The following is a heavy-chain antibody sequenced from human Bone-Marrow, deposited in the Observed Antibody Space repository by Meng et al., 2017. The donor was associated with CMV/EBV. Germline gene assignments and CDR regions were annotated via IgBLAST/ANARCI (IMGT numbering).Heavy chain of an antibody. D-gene: IGHD2-2*01. CDR2: IIPILGIA. V-gene: IGHV1-69*04. J-gene: IGHJ6*02. Sequence: KVSCKASGGTFSSYTISWVRQAPGQGLEWMGRIIPILGIANYAQKFQGRVTITADKSTSTAYMELSSLRSEDTAVYYCARDHGPAAISYYGMDVWGQGTTVTVSS. CDR1: GGTFSSYT. CDR3: ARDHGPAAISYYGMDV.